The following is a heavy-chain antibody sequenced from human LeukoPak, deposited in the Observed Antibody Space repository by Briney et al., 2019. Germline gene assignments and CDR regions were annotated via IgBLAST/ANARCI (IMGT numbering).Heavy chain of an antibody. CDR3: ARDQGHWNGYYFDY. J-gene: IGHJ4*02. CDR1: GYTFTGYY. Sequence: GASVKVSCKASGYTFTGYYLHWVRQAPGQGLEWMAWINPNSGVTNYAQKFQGRVTMTRDTSITTAYMDVSRLRPDDTAVYYCARDQGHWNGYYFDYWTQGTLVTVSS. V-gene: IGHV1-2*02. D-gene: IGHD1-1*01. CDR2: INPNSGVT.